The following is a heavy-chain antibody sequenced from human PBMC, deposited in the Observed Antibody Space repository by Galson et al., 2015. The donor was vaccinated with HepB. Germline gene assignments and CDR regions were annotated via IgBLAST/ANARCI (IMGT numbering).Heavy chain of an antibody. D-gene: IGHD2-15*01. V-gene: IGHV7-4-1*02. Sequence: SVKVSCKASTYNFNYYAMNWVRQAPGQGLEWMGWIDTNTGNPTYAQGFTGRFVFSLDTSVSTAYLQINSLKAEDTAVYYCARDRGSGSHFFDYWGQGTLVTVSS. CDR1: TYNFNYYA. CDR3: ARDRGSGSHFFDY. J-gene: IGHJ4*02. CDR2: IDTNTGNP.